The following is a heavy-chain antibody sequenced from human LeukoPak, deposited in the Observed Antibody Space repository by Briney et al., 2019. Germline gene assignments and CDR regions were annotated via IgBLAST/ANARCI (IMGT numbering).Heavy chain of an antibody. Sequence: SETLSLTCTVSGGSISSSSYYWGWIRQPPGKGLEWIGSIYYSGSTYYNPSLKSRVTISVDTSKNQFSLKLSSVTAADTAVYYCARNRVVTAYWYLDLWGRGTLVTVSS. J-gene: IGHJ2*01. CDR3: ARNRVVTAYWYLDL. V-gene: IGHV4-39*01. CDR1: GGSISSSSYY. D-gene: IGHD2-21*02. CDR2: IYYSGST.